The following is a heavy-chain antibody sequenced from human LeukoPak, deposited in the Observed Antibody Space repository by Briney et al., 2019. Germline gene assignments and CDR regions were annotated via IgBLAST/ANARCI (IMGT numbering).Heavy chain of an antibody. Sequence: NASETLSLTCTVSGGSISSSSYYWGWIRQPPGKGLEWIGSMYHSGNTYYNPSLKSRITISVDTSKNQFSLKLSSVTAADTAVYYCARVAATIWGQWAFDIWGQGTMVTVSS. CDR3: ARVAATIWGQWAFDI. J-gene: IGHJ3*02. CDR1: GGSISSSSYY. CDR2: MYHSGNT. D-gene: IGHD1-26*01. V-gene: IGHV4-39*07.